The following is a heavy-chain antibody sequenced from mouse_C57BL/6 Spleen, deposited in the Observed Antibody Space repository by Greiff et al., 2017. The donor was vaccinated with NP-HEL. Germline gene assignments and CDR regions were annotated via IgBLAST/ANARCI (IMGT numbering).Heavy chain of an antibody. CDR1: GFTFSNYW. V-gene: IGHV6-3*01. CDR3: TGRRGNYEKVYFDY. Sequence: EVNLVESGGGLVQPGGSMKLSCVASGFTFSNYWMNWVRQSPEKGLEWVAQIRLKSDNYATHYAESVKGRFTISRDDSKSSVYLQMNNLRAEDTGIYYCTGRRGNYEKVYFDYWGQGTTLTVSS. D-gene: IGHD2-1*01. CDR2: IRLKSDNYAT. J-gene: IGHJ2*01.